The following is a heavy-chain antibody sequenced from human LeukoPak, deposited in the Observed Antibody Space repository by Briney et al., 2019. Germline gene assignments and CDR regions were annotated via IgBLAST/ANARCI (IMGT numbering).Heavy chain of an antibody. CDR2: INHSGST. CDR1: GGTFSGYY. J-gene: IGHJ4*02. V-gene: IGHV4-34*01. D-gene: IGHD2-2*01. Sequence: SETLSLTRAVSGGTFSGYYWSWIRQPPGKGLEWIGEINHSGSTNYNPSLKRRVTISVDTSKNQIALKLSSVTGADTAVYYCVRQYDYWGQGILVTVSS. CDR3: VRQYDY.